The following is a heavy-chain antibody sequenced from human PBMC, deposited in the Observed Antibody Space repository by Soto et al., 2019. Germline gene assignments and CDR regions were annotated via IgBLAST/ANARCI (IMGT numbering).Heavy chain of an antibody. D-gene: IGHD2-2*01. CDR1: GGTFSSYA. CDR2: IIPIFGTA. V-gene: IGHV1-69*01. Sequence: QVQLVQSGAEVKKPGSSVKVSCKASGGTFSSYAISWVRQAPGQGLEWMGGIIPIFGTANYAQKFQGRVTITADESTSTAYMELSSLRSEDTAVYYCARGGAVVVPAAYNWFDHWGQGTLVTVSS. CDR3: ARGGAVVVPAAYNWFDH. J-gene: IGHJ5*02.